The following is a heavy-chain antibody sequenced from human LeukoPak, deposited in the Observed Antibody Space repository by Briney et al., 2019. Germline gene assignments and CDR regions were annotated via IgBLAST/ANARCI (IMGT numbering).Heavy chain of an antibody. J-gene: IGHJ3*02. CDR1: GFTFSSYG. V-gene: IGHV3-33*01. Sequence: GGSLRLSCAASGFTFSSYGMHWVRQAPGKGLEWVAVIWYDGSDKYYTDSVKCRFTIFRDNSKNTLYLQMNSLRAEDTAIYYCARAGDAFDIRGQGTMVTVSS. CDR3: ARAGDAFDI. CDR2: IWYDGSDK.